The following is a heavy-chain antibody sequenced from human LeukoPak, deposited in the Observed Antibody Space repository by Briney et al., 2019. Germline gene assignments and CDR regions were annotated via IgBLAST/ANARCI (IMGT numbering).Heavy chain of an antibody. CDR2: IIPIFGTA. V-gene: IGHV1-69*05. CDR1: GGTFSSYA. CDR3: ARGPMGPNYYDHFDI. Sequence: ASVKVSCKASGGTFSSYAISWVRQAPGQGLEWMGGIIPIFGTANYAQKFQGRVTITTDESTGTAYMELSSLRSEDTAVYYCARGPMGPNYYDHFDIWGQGTMVTVSS. D-gene: IGHD3-22*01. J-gene: IGHJ3*02.